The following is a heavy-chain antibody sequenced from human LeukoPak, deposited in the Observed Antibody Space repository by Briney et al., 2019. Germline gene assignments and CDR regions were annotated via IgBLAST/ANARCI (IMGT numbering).Heavy chain of an antibody. Sequence: GGSLRLSCAASGFSFSAYGVHWVRQAPGKGLEWVAVIWYDGSSKDYADSVKGRFTLSRDNSKNTLYLQMNSLRAEDTAVYYCARVSSGWSAYWGQGTLVTVSS. CDR2: IWYDGSSK. CDR3: ARVSSGWSAY. J-gene: IGHJ4*02. D-gene: IGHD6-19*01. CDR1: GFSFSAYG. V-gene: IGHV3-33*01.